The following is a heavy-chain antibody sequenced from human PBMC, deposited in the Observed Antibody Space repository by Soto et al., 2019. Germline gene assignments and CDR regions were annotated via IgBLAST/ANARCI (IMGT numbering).Heavy chain of an antibody. Sequence: GSLKISCQVSGYRFSSFWIGWVRQKPGKGLEWMGIAQPGHSDTRYSPAFQGHVTISADESTNTAYLQWSSLRASDTAMYFCARHGYSSSWYPDHWGQGTLVTVSS. CDR1: GYRFSSFW. CDR2: AQPGHSDT. D-gene: IGHD6-13*01. J-gene: IGHJ4*02. V-gene: IGHV5-51*01. CDR3: ARHGYSSSWYPDH.